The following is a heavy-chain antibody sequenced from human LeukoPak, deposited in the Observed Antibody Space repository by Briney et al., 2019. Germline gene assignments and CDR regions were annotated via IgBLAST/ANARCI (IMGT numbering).Heavy chain of an antibody. D-gene: IGHD3-3*01. CDR2: IIPIFGTA. Sequence: GASVKVSCKASGYTFTGYYMHWVRQAPGQGLEWMGGIIPIFGTANYAQKFQGRVTITTDESTSTAYMELSSLRSEDTAVYYCARGLWSGSFNFDYWGQGTLVTVSS. CDR3: ARGLWSGSFNFDY. J-gene: IGHJ4*02. CDR1: GYTFTGYY. V-gene: IGHV1-69*05.